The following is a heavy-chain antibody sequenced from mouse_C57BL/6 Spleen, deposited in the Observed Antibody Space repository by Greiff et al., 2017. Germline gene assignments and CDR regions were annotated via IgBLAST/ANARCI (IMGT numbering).Heavy chain of an antibody. Sequence: EVKLMESGGDLVKPGGSLKLSCAASGFTFSSYGMSWVRQTPDKRLEWVATISSGGSYTYYPDSVKGRFTISRDNAKNTLYLQMSSLKSEDTAMYYCARQGDYDGSYYAMDYWGQGTSVTVSS. J-gene: IGHJ4*01. D-gene: IGHD1-2*01. V-gene: IGHV5-6*01. CDR2: ISSGGSYT. CDR3: ARQGDYDGSYYAMDY. CDR1: GFTFSSYG.